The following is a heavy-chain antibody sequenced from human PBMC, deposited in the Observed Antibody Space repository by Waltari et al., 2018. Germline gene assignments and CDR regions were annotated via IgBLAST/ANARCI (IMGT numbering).Heavy chain of an antibody. V-gene: IGHV4-34*01. Sequence: QVQLQQWGAGLLKPSETLSLTCAVYGGSFSGYYWSWIRQPPGQGLEWIGEINHSGSTNYNPSLKSRVTISVDTSKNQFSLKLSSVTAADTAVYYCAIHYDFWSGYSSNDAFDIWGQGTMVTVSS. CDR3: AIHYDFWSGYSSNDAFDI. D-gene: IGHD3-3*01. CDR2: INHSGST. J-gene: IGHJ3*02. CDR1: GGSFSGYY.